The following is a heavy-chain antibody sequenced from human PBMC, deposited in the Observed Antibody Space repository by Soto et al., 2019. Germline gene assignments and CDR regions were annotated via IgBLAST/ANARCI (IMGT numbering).Heavy chain of an antibody. CDR3: ASIVLMVYAIGY. J-gene: IGHJ4*02. CDR1: GFTVSSNY. D-gene: IGHD2-8*01. CDR2: IYSGGST. V-gene: IGHV3-53*01. Sequence: GGSLRLSCAASGFTVSSNYMSWVHQAPGKGLEWVSVIYSGGSTYYADSVKGRFTISRDNSKNTLYLQMNSLRAEDTAVYYCASIVLMVYAIGYWGQGTLVTVSS.